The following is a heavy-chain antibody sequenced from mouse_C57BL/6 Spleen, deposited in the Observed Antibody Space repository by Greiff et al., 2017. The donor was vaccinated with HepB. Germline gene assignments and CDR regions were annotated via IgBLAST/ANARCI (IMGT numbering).Heavy chain of an antibody. Sequence: QVQLQQPGAELVMPGASVKLSCKASGYTFTSYWMHWVKQRPGQGLEWIGEIDPSDSYTNYNQKFKGKSTLTVDKSSSTAYMQLSSLTSEDSAVYYCARSGDNDYWGQGTTLTVSS. CDR1: GYTFTSYW. CDR2: IDPSDSYT. D-gene: IGHD3-1*01. J-gene: IGHJ2*01. CDR3: ARSGDNDY. V-gene: IGHV1-69*01.